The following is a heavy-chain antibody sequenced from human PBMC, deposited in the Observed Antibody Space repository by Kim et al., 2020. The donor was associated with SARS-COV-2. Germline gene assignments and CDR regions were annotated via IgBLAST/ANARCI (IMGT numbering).Heavy chain of an antibody. J-gene: IGHJ4*02. CDR1: GGSISSYY. CDR2: IYYSGST. D-gene: IGHD6-13*01. CDR3: ARQGSSSWYYFDY. V-gene: IGHV4-59*08. Sequence: SETLSLTCTVSGGSISSYYWSWIRQPPGKGLEWIGYIYYSGSTNYNPSLKSRVTISVDTSKNQFSLKLSSVTAADTAVYYCARQGSSSWYYFDYWGQGTLVTVSS.